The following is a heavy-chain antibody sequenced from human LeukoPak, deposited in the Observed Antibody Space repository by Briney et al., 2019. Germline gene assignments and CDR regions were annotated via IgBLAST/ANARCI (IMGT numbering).Heavy chain of an antibody. Sequence: QPGGSLRLSCAASGFTFSSYGMHWVRQAPGKGLEWVAVISYDRSNKYYADSVKGRFTISRDNSKNTLYLQMNSLRAEDTAVYYCAKDHGYQLSGDYWGQGTLVTVSS. V-gene: IGHV3-30*18. CDR3: AKDHGYQLSGDY. CDR1: GFTFSSYG. D-gene: IGHD2-2*01. J-gene: IGHJ4*02. CDR2: ISYDRSNK.